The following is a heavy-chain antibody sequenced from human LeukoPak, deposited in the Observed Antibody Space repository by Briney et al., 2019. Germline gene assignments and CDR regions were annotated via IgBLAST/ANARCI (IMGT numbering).Heavy chain of an antibody. D-gene: IGHD3-22*01. CDR1: GGTFSSYA. CDR3: ARNYDSSGYYYLIVDY. V-gene: IGHV1-69*13. CDR2: IIPIFGTA. Sequence: SVKVSCKASGGTFSSYAISWVRQAPGQGLEWTGGIIPIFGTANYAQKFQGRVTITADESTSTAYMELSSLRSEDTAVYYCARNYDSSGYYYLIVDYWGQGTLVTVSS. J-gene: IGHJ4*02.